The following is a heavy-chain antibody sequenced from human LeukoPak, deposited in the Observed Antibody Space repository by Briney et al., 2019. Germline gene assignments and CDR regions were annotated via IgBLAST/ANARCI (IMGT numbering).Heavy chain of an antibody. Sequence: GEYLKISCKGSGYSFTSYWIGWVRQMPGKGLEWMGIIYPGDSDTRYSPSFQGQVTISADKSISTAYLQWSSLKASDTAMYYCARRGYCSSTSCYPLDYWGQGTLVTVSS. CDR3: ARRGYCSSTSCYPLDY. J-gene: IGHJ4*02. CDR1: GYSFTSYW. D-gene: IGHD2-2*01. V-gene: IGHV5-51*01. CDR2: IYPGDSDT.